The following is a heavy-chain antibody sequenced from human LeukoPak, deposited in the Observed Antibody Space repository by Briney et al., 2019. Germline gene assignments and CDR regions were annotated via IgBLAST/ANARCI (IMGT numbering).Heavy chain of an antibody. CDR3: ARDANRYCSGGSCYVLDY. J-gene: IGHJ4*02. CDR2: IYTSGST. CDR1: GGSISSYY. Sequence: SETLSLTCTVSGGSISSYYWSWIRQPAGKGLEWIGRIYTSGSTNYNPSLKSRVTMSVDTSKIQFSLKLSSVTAADTAVYYCARDANRYCSGGSCYVLDYWGQGTLVTVSS. D-gene: IGHD2-15*01. V-gene: IGHV4-4*07.